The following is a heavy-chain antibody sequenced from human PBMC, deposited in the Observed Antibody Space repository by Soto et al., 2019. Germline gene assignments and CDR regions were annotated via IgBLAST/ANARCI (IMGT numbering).Heavy chain of an antibody. D-gene: IGHD3-3*01. J-gene: IGHJ3*02. CDR1: GFTFSSYW. CDR2: INSDGSST. V-gene: IGHV3-74*01. Sequence: GGSLRLSCAASGFTFSSYWMHWVRQAPGKGLVWVSRINSDGSSTSYADSVKGRFTISRDNAKNTLYLQMNSLRAEDTAVYYCARNRITIFGVVDAFDIWGQGTMVTVSS. CDR3: ARNRITIFGVVDAFDI.